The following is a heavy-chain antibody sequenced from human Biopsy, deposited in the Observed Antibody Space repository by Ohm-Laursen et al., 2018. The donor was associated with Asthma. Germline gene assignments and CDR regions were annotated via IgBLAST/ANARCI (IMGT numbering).Heavy chain of an antibody. V-gene: IGHV4-39*01. J-gene: IGHJ4*02. CDR3: ARHRDDSSGYYYDSFDY. CDR1: GGSMSSSSYY. CDR2: ISYTGSA. D-gene: IGHD3-22*01. Sequence: SDTLSLTCTVSGGSMSSSSYYWGWIRQPPGKGLEWMGSISYTGSAYHNPSLKSRVTISVDTSKNQFSLKLYSVTAADTAVYYCARHRDDSSGYYYDSFDYWGQGTLVTVSS.